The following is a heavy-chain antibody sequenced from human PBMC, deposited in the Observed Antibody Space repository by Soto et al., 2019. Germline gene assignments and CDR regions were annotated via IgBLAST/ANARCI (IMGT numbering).Heavy chain of an antibody. CDR1: GFTFSSYW. V-gene: IGHV3-74*01. Sequence: EVQLVESGGGLVQPGGSLRLSCAASGFTFSSYWMHWVRQAPGKGLVWVSRINSDGSSTSYADSVKGRFTISRDNAKNTLYLQMNSLRAEDTAVYYCGVAVAGPTASGYWGQGTLVTVSS. J-gene: IGHJ4*02. D-gene: IGHD6-19*01. CDR2: INSDGSST. CDR3: GVAVAGPTASGY.